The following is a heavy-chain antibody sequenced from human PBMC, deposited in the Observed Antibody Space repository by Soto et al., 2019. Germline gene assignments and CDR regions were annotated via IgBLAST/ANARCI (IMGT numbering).Heavy chain of an antibody. CDR3: ARDRRSLYLDGSGLDY. D-gene: IGHD6-19*01. CDR2: IYHGGST. J-gene: IGHJ4*02. V-gene: IGHV4-30-2*06. CDR1: GGSISSGGYS. Sequence: QLQLQESGSGLVRPSQTLSLSCGVSGGSISSGGYSWNWIRQSPGKGLEWIGYIYHGGSTYSKPSLESRVTLSVDTSKNQFSLRLSSVIAADTAVYYCARDRRSLYLDGSGLDYWGQGILVTVSS.